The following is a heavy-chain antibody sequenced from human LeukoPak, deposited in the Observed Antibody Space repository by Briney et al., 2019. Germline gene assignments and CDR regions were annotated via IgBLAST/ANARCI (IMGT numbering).Heavy chain of an antibody. CDR1: GGSISSYY. V-gene: IGHV4-59*01. CDR2: IYYSGST. CDR3: AGIAAAGITGAFDI. D-gene: IGHD6-13*01. J-gene: IGHJ3*02. Sequence: SGTLSLTCTVSGGSISSYYWSWIRQPPGKRLEWIGYIYYSGSTNYNPSLKSRVTISVDTSKSQFSLKLSSVTAADTAVYYCAGIAAAGITGAFDIWGQGTMVTVSS.